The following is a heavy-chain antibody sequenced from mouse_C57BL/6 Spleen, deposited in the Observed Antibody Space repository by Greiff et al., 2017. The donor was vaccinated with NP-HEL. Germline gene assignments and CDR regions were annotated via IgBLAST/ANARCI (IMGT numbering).Heavy chain of an antibody. CDR1: GYSFTSYY. J-gene: IGHJ1*03. Sequence: LVESGPELVKPGASVKISCKASGYSFTSYYIHWVKQRPGQGLEWIGWIYPGSGNTKYNEKFKGKATLTADTSSSTAYMQLSSLTSEDSAVYYCACYGSSPYWYFDVWGTGTTVTVSS. CDR3: ACYGSSPYWYFDV. D-gene: IGHD1-1*01. V-gene: IGHV1-66*01. CDR2: IYPGSGNT.